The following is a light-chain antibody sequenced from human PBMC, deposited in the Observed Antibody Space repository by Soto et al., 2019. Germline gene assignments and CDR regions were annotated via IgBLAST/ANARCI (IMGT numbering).Light chain of an antibody. Sequence: QSVLTQPPSMSAAPGQMVAISCSGTSSNIGDNSVSWYQHVPGTAPKVLIYDNNRRPSGIPDRFSGSKSGTSATLTIIGLQTGDEADYYCATWDSALSAGVFGGGTQLTVL. V-gene: IGLV1-51*01. CDR3: ATWDSALSAGV. J-gene: IGLJ3*02. CDR2: DNN. CDR1: SSNIGDNS.